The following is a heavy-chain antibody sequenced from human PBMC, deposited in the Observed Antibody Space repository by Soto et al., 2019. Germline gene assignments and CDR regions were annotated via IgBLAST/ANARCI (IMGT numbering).Heavy chain of an antibody. D-gene: IGHD4-4*01. V-gene: IGHV4-34*01. J-gene: IGHJ4*02. CDR3: ARATVTKLLDY. Sequence: SETLSLTCAVYGGSFSGYYWSWIRQPPGKGLEWIGEINHSGSTNYNPSLKSRVTISVDTSKNQFSLKLSSVTAADTAVYYCARATVTKLLDYWGQGTLVTVSS. CDR1: GGSFSGYY. CDR2: INHSGST.